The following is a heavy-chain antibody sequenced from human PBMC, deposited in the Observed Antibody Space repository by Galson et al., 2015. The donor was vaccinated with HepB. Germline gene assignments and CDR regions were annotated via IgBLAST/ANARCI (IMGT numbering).Heavy chain of an antibody. Sequence: SVKVSCKASGYTFTSYGISWVRQAPGQGLEWMGWISAYNGNTNYAQKLQGRVTMTTDTSTSTAYMELRSLRSDDTAVYYCARGPAMVRGVIPFDYWGQGTLVTVSS. D-gene: IGHD3-10*01. CDR1: GYTFTSYG. CDR2: ISAYNGNT. J-gene: IGHJ4*02. V-gene: IGHV1-18*01. CDR3: ARGPAMVRGVIPFDY.